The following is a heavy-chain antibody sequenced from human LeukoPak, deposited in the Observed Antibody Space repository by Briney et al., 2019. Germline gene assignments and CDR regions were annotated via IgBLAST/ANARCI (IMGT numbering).Heavy chain of an antibody. CDR1: GGSISSYY. CDR2: IYSSGST. Sequence: SETLSLTCTVSGGSISSYYWSWIRQPAGKGLEWIGRIYSSGSTNYNPSLKSRVTMSVDTSKNRFSLKLSSVTAADTAVYYCARYYDFWSGYLSEEYYYYYGMDVWGQGTTVTVSS. D-gene: IGHD3-3*01. V-gene: IGHV4-4*07. CDR3: ARYYDFWSGYLSEEYYYYYGMDV. J-gene: IGHJ6*02.